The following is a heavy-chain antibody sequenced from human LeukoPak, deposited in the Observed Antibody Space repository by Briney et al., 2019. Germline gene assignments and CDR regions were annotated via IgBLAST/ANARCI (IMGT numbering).Heavy chain of an antibody. CDR2: IHHSGST. V-gene: IGHV4-38-2*02. CDR1: GYSISSGYY. CDR3: ARDIGVWGRNYAFDI. J-gene: IGHJ3*02. Sequence: SETLSLTCTVSGYSISSGYYWGWIRQPPGKGLEWIWSIHHSGSTYYNPSLKSRVTISVDTSKNQFSLKLSSVTAADTAVYYCARDIGVWGRNYAFDIWGQGTMVTVSS. D-gene: IGHD3-16*01.